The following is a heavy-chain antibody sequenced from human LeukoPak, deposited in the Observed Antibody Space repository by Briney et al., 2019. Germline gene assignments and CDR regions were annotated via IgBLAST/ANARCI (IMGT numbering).Heavy chain of an antibody. CDR2: IIPIFGTA. J-gene: IGHJ5*02. D-gene: IGHD2-2*01. V-gene: IGHV1-69*05. CDR3: ARGLRYCSSTSCLNWFDP. CDR1: GGTFSSYA. Sequence: ASVKVSCKASGGTFSSYAISWVRQAPGQGLEWMGRIIPIFGTANYAQKFQGRVTITTDESTSTAYMELSSLRSEDTAVYYCARGLRYCSSTSCLNWFDPWGQGTLVTVSS.